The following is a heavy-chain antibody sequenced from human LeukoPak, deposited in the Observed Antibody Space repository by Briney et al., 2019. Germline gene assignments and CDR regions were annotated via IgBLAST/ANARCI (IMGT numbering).Heavy chain of an antibody. CDR1: GASISSYY. Sequence: SETLSLTCTVSGASISSYYWSWIRQPPGKGLEWIGYIYYSGSTNYNPSLKSRVTISVDTSKNQFPLKLSSVTAADTAVYYCARAGYCSSTACLHYFGVDAWGQGTTVTVSS. CDR3: ARAGYCSSTACLHYFGVDA. J-gene: IGHJ6*02. CDR2: IYYSGST. D-gene: IGHD2-2*01. V-gene: IGHV4-59*01.